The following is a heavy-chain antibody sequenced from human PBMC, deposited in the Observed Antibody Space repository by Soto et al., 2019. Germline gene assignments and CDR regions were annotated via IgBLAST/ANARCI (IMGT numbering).Heavy chain of an antibody. D-gene: IGHD2-8*02. Sequence: QVQLVESGGGVVQPGRSLRLSCAASGFTFSGYAMHWVRQAPGKGLEWVAVISYDGSNKDYADSVKGRFTISRDNSKNTVYLQMNSLRAEDTAVYYCARGGLVLGEVFDYWGQGTLVTVSS. V-gene: IGHV3-30-3*01. CDR1: GFTFSGYA. CDR3: ARGGLVLGEVFDY. CDR2: ISYDGSNK. J-gene: IGHJ4*02.